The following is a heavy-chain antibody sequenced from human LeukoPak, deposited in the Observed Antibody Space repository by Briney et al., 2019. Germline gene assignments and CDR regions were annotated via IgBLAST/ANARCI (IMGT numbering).Heavy chain of an antibody. Sequence: GGSLRLSCAASGFTFNSYWMSWVRQAPGKGLEWVAHIKKDGSEKNYVDSVKGRFTISRDNAKNSLYLQMDSPRAEDTAVYYCARFISLGAWGQGTLVTVSS. CDR3: ARFISLGA. CDR1: GFTFNSYW. J-gene: IGHJ5*02. CDR2: IKKDGSEK. D-gene: IGHD3-16*01. V-gene: IGHV3-7*01.